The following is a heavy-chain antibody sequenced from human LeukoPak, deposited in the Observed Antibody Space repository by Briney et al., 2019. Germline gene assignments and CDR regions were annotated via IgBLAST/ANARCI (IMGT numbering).Heavy chain of an antibody. CDR3: ARDPAGYCSGGSCYKE. CDR1: GFTFSSYS. D-gene: IGHD2-15*01. J-gene: IGHJ4*02. CDR2: ISSSSYI. Sequence: PGGSLRLSCAASGFTFSSYSMNWVRQAPGKGLEWVSSISSSSYIYYADSVKGRFTISRDNAKNSLYLQMNSLRAEDTAVYYCARDPAGYCSGGSCYKEWGQGTLVTVSS. V-gene: IGHV3-21*01.